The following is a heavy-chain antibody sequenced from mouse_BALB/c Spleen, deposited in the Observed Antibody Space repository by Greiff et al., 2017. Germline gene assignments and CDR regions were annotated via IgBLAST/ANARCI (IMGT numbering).Heavy chain of an antibody. Sequence: EVQLVESGGGLVKPGGSLKLSCAASGFTFSRYAMSWVRQTPEKRLEWVATISSGGSYTYYPDSVKGRCTIYRDNAKNTLYLQMSSLMSEDTAMYYCARQGECVRGNYMDYWGQGTTRTVSS. V-gene: IGHV5-9-3*01. CDR3: ARQGECVRGNYMDY. CDR2: ISSGGSYT. D-gene: IGHD2-14*01. CDR1: GFTFSRYA. J-gene: IGHJ2*01.